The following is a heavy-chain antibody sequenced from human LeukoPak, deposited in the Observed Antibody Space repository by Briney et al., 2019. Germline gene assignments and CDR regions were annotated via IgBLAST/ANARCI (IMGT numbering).Heavy chain of an antibody. Sequence: GRSLRLSCAASGFTFSSYGMHWVRQAPGKGLEWVAVISYDGSNKYYADSVKGRFTISRDNSKNTLYLQMNSLRAEDTAVYYCAKDHVRFPPYQLLSHWGQGTLVTASS. J-gene: IGHJ4*02. V-gene: IGHV3-30*18. CDR3: AKDHVRFPPYQLLSH. CDR1: GFTFSSYG. D-gene: IGHD2-2*01. CDR2: ISYDGSNK.